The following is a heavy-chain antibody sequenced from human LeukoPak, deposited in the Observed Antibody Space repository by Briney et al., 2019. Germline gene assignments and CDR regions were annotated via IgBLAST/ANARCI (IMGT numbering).Heavy chain of an antibody. V-gene: IGHV4-59*12. CDR1: GGSINSYY. J-gene: IGHJ6*03. CDR2: IYYSGST. D-gene: IGHD3-22*01. Sequence: PSETLSLTCTVSGGSINSYYWSWIRQPPGKGLEWIGYIYYSGSTNYNPSLKSRVTISVDTSKNQFSLKLSSVTAADTAVYYCRSVVSPLWYYYMDVWGKGTTVTISS. CDR3: RSVVSPLWYYYMDV.